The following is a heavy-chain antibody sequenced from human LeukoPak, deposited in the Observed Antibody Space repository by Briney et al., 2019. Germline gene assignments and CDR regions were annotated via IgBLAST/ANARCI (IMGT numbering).Heavy chain of an antibody. Sequence: PSETLSLTCTVSGGSIRTTTYYWGWIRQPPGKGLEWIGSIYYSGNTYYNPSLKSRVTISVDTSKTQFSLKLSSVTAADTAMYYCARLRYTVTTDFDYWGQGTLVTVSS. V-gene: IGHV4-39*01. CDR1: GGSIRTTTYY. CDR2: IYYSGNT. CDR3: ARLRYTVTTDFDY. J-gene: IGHJ4*02. D-gene: IGHD4-17*01.